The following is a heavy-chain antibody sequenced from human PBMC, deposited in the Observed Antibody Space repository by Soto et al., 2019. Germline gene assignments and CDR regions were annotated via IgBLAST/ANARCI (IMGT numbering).Heavy chain of an antibody. Sequence: QVQLVQSGAEVKKPGASVKVSCKASGYTFTSYDINWVRQATGQGLEWMGWMNPNSGNTGYAQKFQGRVTMTRNTSIRTAYMELSSLRSEDTGVYYCARSGVLMVYLPYYYYYGMDVWGQGTTVTVSS. CDR1: GYTFTSYD. D-gene: IGHD2-8*01. CDR3: ARSGVLMVYLPYYYYYGMDV. V-gene: IGHV1-8*01. J-gene: IGHJ6*02. CDR2: MNPNSGNT.